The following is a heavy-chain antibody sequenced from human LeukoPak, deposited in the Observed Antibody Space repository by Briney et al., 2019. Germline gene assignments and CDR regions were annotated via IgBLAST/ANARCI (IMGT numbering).Heavy chain of an antibody. V-gene: IGHV3-23*01. CDR1: GFTFNIYA. CDR3: ARDRPNYHENNGHYYQRGGDH. J-gene: IGHJ5*02. Sequence: GGSLRLSSAASGFTFNIYAMSWVRLAPGKGLQWVASMCGSAGCTFYADSVKGRFTISRDNSKNTLYLQMNSLRAEDTAIYYCARDRPNYHENNGHYYQRGGDHWGQGTLVTVSS. CDR2: MCGSAGCT. D-gene: IGHD3-10*01.